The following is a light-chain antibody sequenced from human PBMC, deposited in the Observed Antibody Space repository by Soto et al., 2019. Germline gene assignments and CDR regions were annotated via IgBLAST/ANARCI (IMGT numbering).Light chain of an antibody. CDR2: DAS. CDR1: QSVRSS. V-gene: IGKV3-11*01. CDR3: QQRSSWPWT. J-gene: IGKJ1*01. Sequence: EILLTQSPATLSLSPGERATLSCRASQSVRSSLAWYQQKPGQAPRLLIYDASTRATGIPGRFSGSGSGTDFTLTISNLEPEDFEVYYCQQRSSWPWTFGQGAKVAIK.